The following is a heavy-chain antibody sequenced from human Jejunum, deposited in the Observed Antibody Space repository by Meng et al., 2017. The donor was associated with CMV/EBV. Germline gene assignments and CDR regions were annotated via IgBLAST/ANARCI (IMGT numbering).Heavy chain of an antibody. Sequence: GGSGGGLVQSGGSPRLSCAASGFTFTNYWMHWGRQAPGKGLEWVAGIKGDGSETYYMDSVKGRFTISSDSAKNSLYLQMNSLGAEDTAIYYCARVPNENNRRFDSWGRGTLVTVSS. CDR1: GFTFTNYW. D-gene: IGHD1/OR15-1a*01. J-gene: IGHJ5*01. V-gene: IGHV3-7*04. CDR2: IKGDGSET. CDR3: ARVPNENNRRFDS.